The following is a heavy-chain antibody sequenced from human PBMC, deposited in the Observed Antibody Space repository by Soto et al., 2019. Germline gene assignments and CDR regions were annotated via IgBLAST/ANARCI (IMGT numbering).Heavy chain of an antibody. V-gene: IGHV4-34*01. J-gene: IGHJ4*02. D-gene: IGHD2-21*01. CDR3: ARGSRDGYTLD. CDR2: INHSGST. CDR1: GGSFSGYY. Sequence: SETLSLTCAVYGGSFSGYYWSWIRQPPGKWLEWIGEINHSGSTNYNPSLKSRVTISVDTSKNQFSLKLSSVTAADTAVYYCARGSRDGYTLDWGQGXLVTVYS.